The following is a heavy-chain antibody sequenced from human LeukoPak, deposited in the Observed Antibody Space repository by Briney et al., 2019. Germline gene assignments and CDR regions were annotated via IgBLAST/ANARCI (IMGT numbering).Heavy chain of an antibody. CDR3: ARRYYDFWSGYYYYYMDV. CDR2: IYYSGST. D-gene: IGHD3-3*01. J-gene: IGHJ6*03. V-gene: IGHV4-59*01. CDR1: GGSISSYY. Sequence: SETLSLTCTVSGGSISSYYWSWIRQPPGKGLEWIGYIYYSGSTNYNPSLKSRVTISVDTSKNQFSLKLSSVTAADTAVYYCARRYYDFWSGYYYYYMDVWGKGTTVTVS.